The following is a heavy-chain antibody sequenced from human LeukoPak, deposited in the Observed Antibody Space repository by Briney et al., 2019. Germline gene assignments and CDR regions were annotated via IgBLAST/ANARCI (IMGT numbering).Heavy chain of an antibody. Sequence: HRASVKVSCKASGCTFTGYYMHWVRQAPGQGLEWMGWINPNSGGTNYAQKFQGRVTMTRDTSISTAYMELSRLRSDDTAVYYCARSGIRRLRLWSSGWYLDYWGQGTLVTVSS. CDR2: INPNSGGT. J-gene: IGHJ4*02. CDR1: GCTFTGYY. CDR3: ARSGIRRLRLWSSGWYLDY. D-gene: IGHD6-19*01. V-gene: IGHV1-2*02.